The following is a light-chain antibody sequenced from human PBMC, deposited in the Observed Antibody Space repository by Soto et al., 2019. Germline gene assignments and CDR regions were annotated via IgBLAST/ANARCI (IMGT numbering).Light chain of an antibody. J-gene: IGKJ1*01. CDR1: QSVSNNY. Sequence: EIVLTQSPGTLSLSPGERATLSCRASQSVSNNYLAWYQQKPGQAPRLLIYGASSRATGIPDRFSGSGSGTDFTLTISRLEPEDFAVYYGQQYGSSPRTFGQGTKVDIK. V-gene: IGKV3-20*01. CDR2: GAS. CDR3: QQYGSSPRT.